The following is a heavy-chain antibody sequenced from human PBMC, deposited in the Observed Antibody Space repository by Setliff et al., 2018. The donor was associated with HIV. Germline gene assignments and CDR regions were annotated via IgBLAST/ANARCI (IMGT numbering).Heavy chain of an antibody. D-gene: IGHD6-19*01. CDR2: TYTSGST. Sequence: PSETLSLTCTVSGGSISSGRSYWSWLRQPAGKGLEWIGRTYTSGSTNYNPSLKSRVTISVATSKNQFSRKLSSVTAADTAGYYGARVNVGSSGWRRAFQSTFAEGDFDLWGRGTLVNVSS. J-gene: IGHJ2*01. V-gene: IGHV4-61*02. CDR1: GGSISSGRSY. CDR3: ARVNVGSSGWRRAFQSTFAEGDFDL.